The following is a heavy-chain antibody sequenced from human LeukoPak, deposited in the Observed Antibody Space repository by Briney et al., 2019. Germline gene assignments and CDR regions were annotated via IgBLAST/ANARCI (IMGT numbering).Heavy chain of an antibody. Sequence: ASVKVSCKASGFTFTSSAVQWVRQARGQRLEWIGWIVVGSGNTNYAQKFQERVTITRDMSTSTAYMELSSLRSEDRAVYYCAADPYYYYDSSGYLAYWGQGTLVTVSS. V-gene: IGHV1-58*01. CDR2: IVVGSGNT. CDR1: GFTFTSSA. J-gene: IGHJ4*02. D-gene: IGHD3-22*01. CDR3: AADPYYYYDSSGYLAY.